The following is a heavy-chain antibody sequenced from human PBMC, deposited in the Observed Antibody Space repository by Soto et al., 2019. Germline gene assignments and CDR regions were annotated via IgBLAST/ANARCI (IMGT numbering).Heavy chain of an antibody. CDR2: IKPDGSEK. D-gene: IGHD2-15*01. CDR1: GFSFSIHW. J-gene: IGHJ4*02. CDR3: ARETWWRCDY. V-gene: IGHV3-7*05. Sequence: EVQLVEPGGGLVQPGGALRLSCEASGFSFSIHWMIWVRQAPGRGLEWVAKIKPDGSEKYYVDSVEGRFTISRDNAKNSLYLQMNSLRIEDTAVYYCARETWWRCDYWGQGTLVSVSS.